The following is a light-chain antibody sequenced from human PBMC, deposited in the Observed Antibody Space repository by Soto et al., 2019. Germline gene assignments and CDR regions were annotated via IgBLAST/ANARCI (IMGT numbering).Light chain of an antibody. J-gene: IGKJ1*01. CDR1: QSVSSSY. CDR2: GAS. V-gene: IGKV3-20*01. CDR3: QQYGRSPWT. Sequence: DIVLTQSPGTLSLSPGERATLSCRASQSVSSSYLAWYQQKPGQAPRLLIYGASTRATGIPDKFSGSGSGKDFTRTISRLEPDDFAVYYCQQYGRSPWTFGQGTKVEIK.